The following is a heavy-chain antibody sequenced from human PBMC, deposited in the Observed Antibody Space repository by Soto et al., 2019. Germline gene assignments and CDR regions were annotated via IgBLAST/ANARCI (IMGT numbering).Heavy chain of an antibody. Sequence: SETLSLTCTVSGGSISSYYWSWIRQPPGKGLEWNGYIYYSGSTNYNPSLKSRVTISVDTSKNQFSLKLSSVTAADTAVYYCARIVRRQSITIFGVVISYYFDYWGQGTLVTVSS. CDR2: IYYSGST. CDR3: ARIVRRQSITIFGVVISYYFDY. CDR1: GGSISSYY. J-gene: IGHJ4*02. V-gene: IGHV4-59*08. D-gene: IGHD3-3*01.